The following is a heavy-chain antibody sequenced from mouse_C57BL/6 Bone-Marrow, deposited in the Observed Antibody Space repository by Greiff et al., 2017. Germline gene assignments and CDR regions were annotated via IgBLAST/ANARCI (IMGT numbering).Heavy chain of an antibody. J-gene: IGHJ2*01. V-gene: IGHV5-9*01. CDR3: ARQGAYYSNYSYFDY. CDR1: GFTFSSYT. CDR2: ISGGGGNT. Sequence: EVKVVESGGGLVKPGGSLKLSCAASGFTFSSYTMSWVRQTPEKRLEWVATISGGGGNTYYPDSVKGRFTISGDNAKNTLYLQMSSLRSEETALYYCARQGAYYSNYSYFDYWGQGTTLTVSS. D-gene: IGHD2-5*01.